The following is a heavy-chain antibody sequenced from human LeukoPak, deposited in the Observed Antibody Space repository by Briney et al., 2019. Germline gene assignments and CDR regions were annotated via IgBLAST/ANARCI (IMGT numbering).Heavy chain of an antibody. D-gene: IGHD1-26*01. V-gene: IGHV1-8*01. CDR2: MNPNSGNT. J-gene: IGHJ3*02. CDR3: AFGMQGATFAYDAFDI. Sequence: ASVKVSCKASGYTFTSYDIHWVRQATGQGLEWMGWMNPNSGNTGYAQKFQGRVTMTRNTSISTAYMELSSLRSEDTAVYYCAFGMQGATFAYDAFDIWGQGTMVTASS. CDR1: GYTFTSYD.